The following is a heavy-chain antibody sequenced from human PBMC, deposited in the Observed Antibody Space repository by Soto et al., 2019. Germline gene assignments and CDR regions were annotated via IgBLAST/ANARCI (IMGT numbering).Heavy chain of an antibody. D-gene: IGHD3-3*01. CDR2: ISSSSSTI. CDR1: GFTFSSYC. J-gene: IGHJ3*02. V-gene: IGHV3-48*01. CDR3: ARGPSYTYYDFWSGSPNDAFDI. Sequence: PGGSLRLSCAASGFTFSSYCMNWVRQAPGKGLEWVSYISSSSSTIYYADSVKGRFTISRDNAKNSLYLQMNSLRAEDTAVHYCARGPSYTYYDFWSGSPNDAFDIWGQGTMVTVSS.